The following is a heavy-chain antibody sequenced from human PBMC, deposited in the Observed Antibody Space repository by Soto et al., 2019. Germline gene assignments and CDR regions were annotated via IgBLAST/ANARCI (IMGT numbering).Heavy chain of an antibody. V-gene: IGHV4-59*08. CDR1: GGSIGSYY. J-gene: IGHJ4*02. Sequence: PSETLSLTCTVSGGSIGSYYWSWVRQPPGKGLEWIGYIYYSGSTNYNPSLKSRVTISVDTSKNQFSLKLSSVTAADTAVYYCARSLRYFDWLLYNWGQGTLVTVSS. D-gene: IGHD3-9*01. CDR2: IYYSGST. CDR3: ARSLRYFDWLLYN.